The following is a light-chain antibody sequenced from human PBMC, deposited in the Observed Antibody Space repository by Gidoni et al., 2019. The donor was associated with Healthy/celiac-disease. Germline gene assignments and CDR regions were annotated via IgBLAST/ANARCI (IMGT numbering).Light chain of an antibody. CDR3: QSADSSGTAV. J-gene: IGLJ3*02. CDR2: KDS. Sequence: SELTQPPSVSVSPGQTDRITCSGDALPKQYAYLYQQRPGEAPVLVIYKDSERPSGVPERVSGSSSGTTVTLTISGVQAEDEAEYYCQSADSSGTAVFGGGTRLTVL. V-gene: IGLV3-25*02. CDR1: ALPKQY.